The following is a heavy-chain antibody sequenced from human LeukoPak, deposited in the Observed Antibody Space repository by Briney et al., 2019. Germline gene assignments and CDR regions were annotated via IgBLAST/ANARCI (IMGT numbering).Heavy chain of an antibody. J-gene: IGHJ5*02. CDR1: GFTFSSYS. CDR3: ASLVVVPVATGGSFDP. D-gene: IGHD2-2*01. Sequence: PGGSLRLCFAASGFTFSSYSMNWVRQAPGKGLEWVSYISSSSNTIYYADSVKGRFTISRDNAKNSLSLQMNSLRGEDTAVYYCASLVVVPVATGGSFDPWGQGTLVTVSS. CDR2: ISSSSNTI. V-gene: IGHV3-48*04.